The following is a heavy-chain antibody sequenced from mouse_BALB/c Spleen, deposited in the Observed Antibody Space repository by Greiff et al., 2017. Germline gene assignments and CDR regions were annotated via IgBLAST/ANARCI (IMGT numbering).Heavy chain of an antibody. CDR1: GFTFSSFG. Sequence: EVQRVESGGGLVQPGGSRKLSCAASGFTFSSFGMHWVRQAPAKGLAWVAYISSGSSTSYYADTVQGRFTISRDHRKNTLFLQMTSRRSEDTAMYDCARTLTGAGAGFAYWGQGTRVTVSA. D-gene: IGHD4-1*01. CDR3: ARTLTGAGAGFAY. V-gene: IGHV5-17*02. CDR2: ISSGSSTS. J-gene: IGHJ3*01.